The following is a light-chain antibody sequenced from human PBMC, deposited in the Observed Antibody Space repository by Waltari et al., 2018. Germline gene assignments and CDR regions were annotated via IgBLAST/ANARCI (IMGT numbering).Light chain of an antibody. J-gene: IGKJ2*01. Sequence: EIVMTQSPATLSVSPGETVTLSCRASQTISSDLAWYQQRLGQAPRLLIYDAYTRATGIPARFSCDGSGTEFTLTISRLQSEDFAVYFCQQYNNWPPYTFGQGTKLEIK. CDR1: QTISSD. CDR2: DAY. V-gene: IGKV3-15*01. CDR3: QQYNNWPPYT.